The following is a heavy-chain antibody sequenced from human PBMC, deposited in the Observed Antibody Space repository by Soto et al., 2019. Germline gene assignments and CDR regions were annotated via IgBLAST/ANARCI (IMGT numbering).Heavy chain of an antibody. CDR3: ARHKSGKTYYDFWSGYPDYFDY. D-gene: IGHD3-3*01. V-gene: IGHV4-59*08. J-gene: IGHJ4*02. CDR1: GGSISSYY. CDR2: IYYSGST. Sequence: SETLSLTCTVSGGSISSYYWSWIRQPQGKGLERIGYIYYSGSTNYNPSLKSRVTISVDTSKNQFSLKLSSVTAADTAVYYCARHKSGKTYYDFWSGYPDYFDYWGQGTLVTVSS.